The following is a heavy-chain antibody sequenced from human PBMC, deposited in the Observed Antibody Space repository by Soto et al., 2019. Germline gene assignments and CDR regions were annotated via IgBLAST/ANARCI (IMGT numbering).Heavy chain of an antibody. CDR1: GATLDTFINYG. Sequence: ASVKVSCKASGATLDTFINYGITWVRQAPGQGLEWMGWISAYNGNTNYAQKLQGRVTMTTDTSTSTAYMELRSLRSDDTAVYYCARDHHGDYSSDYWGQGTLVTVSS. CDR3: ARDHHGDYSSDY. V-gene: IGHV1-18*01. D-gene: IGHD2-21*02. J-gene: IGHJ4*02. CDR2: ISAYNGNT.